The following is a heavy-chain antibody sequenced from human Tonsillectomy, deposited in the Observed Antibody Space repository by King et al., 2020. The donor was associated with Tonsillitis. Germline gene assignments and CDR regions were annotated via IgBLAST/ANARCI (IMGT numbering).Heavy chain of an antibody. CDR3: ARESFVVVPAATISNWFDP. CDR2: IYTSGST. J-gene: IGHJ5*02. CDR1: GGSISSGSYY. V-gene: IGHV4-61*02. D-gene: IGHD2-2*01. Sequence: VQLQESGPGLVKPSQTLSLTCTVSGGSISSGSYYWSWIRQPAGKGLEWIGRIYTSGSTNYNPSLKSRVTMSVDTSKNQFSLKLSSATAADTAVYYCARESFVVVPAATISNWFDPWGQGTLVTVPS.